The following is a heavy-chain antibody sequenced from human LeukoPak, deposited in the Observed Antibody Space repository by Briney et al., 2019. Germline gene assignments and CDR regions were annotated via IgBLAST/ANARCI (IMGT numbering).Heavy chain of an antibody. CDR1: GYTFTSYG. Sequence: ASVKVSCKASGYTFTSYGISWVRQAPGQGLEWMGWISAYNGNTNYAQKLQGRVTMTTDTSTSTAYMELRSLRPDDTAVYYCARGGYSYGYAVNWFDPWGQGTLVTVSS. CDR2: ISAYNGNT. V-gene: IGHV1-18*01. CDR3: ARGGYSYGYAVNWFDP. J-gene: IGHJ5*02. D-gene: IGHD5-18*01.